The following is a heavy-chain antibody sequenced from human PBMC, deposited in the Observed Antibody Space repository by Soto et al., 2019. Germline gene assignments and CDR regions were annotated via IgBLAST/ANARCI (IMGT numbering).Heavy chain of an antibody. V-gene: IGHV1-8*01. CDR3: ARATVYGGNGWFDP. D-gene: IGHD2-15*01. J-gene: IGHJ5*02. Sequence: QVQLVQSGAEVKRPGASVMVSCRATGYTFKNYDINGVRQATGQGLEWMGRMNPNSGNTGYAHKFKGRVTMTRNTSISTAYLELSSLRSEDTAVYYCARATVYGGNGWFDPWGQGAMVTVSS. CDR1: GYTFKNYD. CDR2: MNPNSGNT.